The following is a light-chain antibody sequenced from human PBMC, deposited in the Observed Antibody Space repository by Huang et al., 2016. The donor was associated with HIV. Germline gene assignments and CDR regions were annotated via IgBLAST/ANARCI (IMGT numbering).Light chain of an antibody. Sequence: DIQMTQSLSSLSASVGDRVTISCRASQSISTYLNWYQYRPGKAPKVLIYTASNLQSGVQSRFSGSGSGTDFTLTISSLQPEDSATYYCQQSYSNVLTFGGGTKVEIK. CDR3: QQSYSNVLT. CDR1: QSISTY. V-gene: IGKV1-39*01. CDR2: TAS. J-gene: IGKJ4*01.